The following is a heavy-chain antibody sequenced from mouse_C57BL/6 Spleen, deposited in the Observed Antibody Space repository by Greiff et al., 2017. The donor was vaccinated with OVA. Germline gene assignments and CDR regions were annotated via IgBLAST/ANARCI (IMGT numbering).Heavy chain of an antibody. CDR1: GFTFSSYA. J-gene: IGHJ2*01. CDR3: ARDRDEGGYFDY. D-gene: IGHD3-3*01. CDR2: ISDGGSYT. V-gene: IGHV5-4*01. Sequence: EVKVEESGGGLVKPGGSLKLSCAASGFTFSSYAMSWVRQTPEKRLEWVATISDGGSYTYYPDNVKGRFTISRDNAKNNLYLQMSHLKSEDTAMYYCARDRDEGGYFDYWGQGTTLTVSS.